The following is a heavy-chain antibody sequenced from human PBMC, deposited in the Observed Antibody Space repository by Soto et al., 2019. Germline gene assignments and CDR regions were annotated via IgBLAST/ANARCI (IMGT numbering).Heavy chain of an antibody. D-gene: IGHD6-19*01. V-gene: IGHV6-1*01. CDR2: TYYRSKWYN. CDR3: ARAVGAVAAPDY. Sequence: SQTLSLTCAISGDIVSSNSAAGNCIRQSPSRGLEWLGRTYYRSKWYNDYAVSVKSRITINPDTSKNQFSLQLNSVTPEDTAVYYCARAVGAVAAPDYWGQGTLVTVSS. CDR1: GDIVSSNSAA. J-gene: IGHJ4*02.